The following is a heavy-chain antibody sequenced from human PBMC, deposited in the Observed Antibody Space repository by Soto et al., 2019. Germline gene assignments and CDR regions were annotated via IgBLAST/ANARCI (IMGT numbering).Heavy chain of an antibody. J-gene: IGHJ6*03. CDR3: EREGRVYSSGRVYYCMDV. Sequence: EVQLVESGGGLVQPGGSLRLSCAASGFTFSSYSMNWVRQAPGKGLEWVSYISGSSSTIYYADSMKGRFTISRDNAKNPLYLQVNSLRAEDMAVYYCEREGRVYSSGRVYYCMDVWGKGTTVTVSS. D-gene: IGHD6-19*01. V-gene: IGHV3-48*01. CDR2: ISGSSSTI. CDR1: GFTFSSYS.